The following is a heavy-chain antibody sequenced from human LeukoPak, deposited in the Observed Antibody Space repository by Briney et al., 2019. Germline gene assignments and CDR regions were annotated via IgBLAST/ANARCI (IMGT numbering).Heavy chain of an antibody. D-gene: IGHD3-10*01. J-gene: IGHJ4*02. CDR3: AREGVIEPTDY. CDR1: GFTFSSYG. V-gene: IGHV3-30*03. Sequence: GRSLRLSCAASGFTFSSYGMHWVRQAPGKGLEWVAVISYDGSNKYYADSVKGRFTISRDNSKNTLYLQMNSLRAEDTAVYYCAREGVIEPTDYWGQGTLVTVSS. CDR2: ISYDGSNK.